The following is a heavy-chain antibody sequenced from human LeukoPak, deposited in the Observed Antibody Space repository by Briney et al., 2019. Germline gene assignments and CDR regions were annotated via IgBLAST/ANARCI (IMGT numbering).Heavy chain of an antibody. J-gene: IGHJ5*02. Sequence: ASVKVSCKASGYTFTNYYIHWVRQAPGQGLEWMGMITPSGSSTIYARKFQGRVSMTRDTSTSTVYMELSSLISEDTAVYFCARSPGYSNNLNWFDPWGQGTLVTVSS. CDR2: ITPSGSST. CDR1: GYTFTNYY. V-gene: IGHV1-46*01. CDR3: ARSPGYSNNLNWFDP. D-gene: IGHD6-13*01.